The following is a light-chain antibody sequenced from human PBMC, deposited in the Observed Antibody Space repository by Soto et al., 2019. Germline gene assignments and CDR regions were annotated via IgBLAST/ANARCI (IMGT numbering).Light chain of an antibody. CDR3: QQSYSSPRT. CDR2: GAS. CDR1: QSITTY. J-gene: IGKJ4*01. Sequence: EIQMTQSPASLSASVGDRVTITCRASQSITTYLNWYQQKPGTAPRLLIYGASSLQSGVPSTFSGSGSGTDFALTITSLQPEDFATYYCQQSYSSPRTFGGGTKVEIK. V-gene: IGKV1-39*01.